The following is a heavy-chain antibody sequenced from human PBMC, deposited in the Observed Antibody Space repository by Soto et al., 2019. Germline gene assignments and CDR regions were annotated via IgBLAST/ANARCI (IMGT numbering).Heavy chain of an antibody. V-gene: IGHV3-15*01. Sequence: GGSLRLSCTASRFTFSNAWMSWIRQAPGKGLEWVGRIRSKTDGGTTNYGAPVKDRFTISRDDSKNTLYLQMNSLKTEDSAVYYCTTETADYISMEPYWXQGTLVTVSS. CDR3: TTETADYISMEPY. CDR2: IRSKTDGGTT. D-gene: IGHD3-16*01. CDR1: RFTFSNAW. J-gene: IGHJ4*02.